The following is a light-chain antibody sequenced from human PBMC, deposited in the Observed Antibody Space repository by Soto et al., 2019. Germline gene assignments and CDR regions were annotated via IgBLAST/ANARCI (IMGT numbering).Light chain of an antibody. CDR1: QSLLHSDGKTY. CDR3: MKSIKLPYT. Sequence: DIVLTQTPLFLSVTPGQPASISCRSTQSLLHSDGKTYFYWFLQKAGQPPQLLIYEVSNRFSGGSDRLRGRGSGTEFTLKISREEADDVGIYYCMKSIKLPYTFGQGTKLEIK. J-gene: IGKJ2*01. CDR2: EVS. V-gene: IGKV2D-29*01.